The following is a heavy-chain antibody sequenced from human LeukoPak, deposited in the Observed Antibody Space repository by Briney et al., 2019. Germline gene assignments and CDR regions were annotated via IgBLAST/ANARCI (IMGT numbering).Heavy chain of an antibody. CDR1: GFVFTIYT. CDR2: ISGSGNGFSI. Sequence: GGSLRLSCSASGFVFTIYTMYWVCQAPGKGPEYVSTISGSGNGFSIYYADSVKGRFTISRDDSKSILYLQMNGLRSEDTAVYYCVKDFGRIRGTPDSWGQGTLVTVSS. D-gene: IGHD1-26*01. CDR3: VKDFGRIRGTPDS. J-gene: IGHJ4*02. V-gene: IGHV3-64D*06.